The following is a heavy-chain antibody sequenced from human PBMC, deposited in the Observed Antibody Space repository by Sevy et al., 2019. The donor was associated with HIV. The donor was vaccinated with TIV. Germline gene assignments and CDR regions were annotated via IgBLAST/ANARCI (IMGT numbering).Heavy chain of an antibody. J-gene: IGHJ4*02. CDR1: GGSISSSSYY. V-gene: IGHV4-39*01. D-gene: IGHD3-22*01. CDR3: ASSYDSSGYYYTVPRY. CDR2: IYYSGST. Sequence: SETLSLTCTVSGGSISSSSYYWGWIRQPPGKGLEWIGGIYYSGSTYYNPSLKSRVTISVDTSKNQFSLKLSSVTAADTAVYYCASSYDSSGYYYTVPRYWGQGTLVTVSS.